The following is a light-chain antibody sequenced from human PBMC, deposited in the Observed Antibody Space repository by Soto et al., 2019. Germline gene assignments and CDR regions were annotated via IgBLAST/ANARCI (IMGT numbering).Light chain of an antibody. V-gene: IGKV1-9*01. CDR1: KGISSY. Sequence: DIQLTQSPSFLSASVGDRVTITCRASKGISSYLAWYQQKPGKAPKLLIYAASTLQSGVPSRFSGSGSGTEFTLTISSLQPEDFATYYCQQLNSYSWTFGQGTKVEIK. J-gene: IGKJ1*01. CDR3: QQLNSYSWT. CDR2: AAS.